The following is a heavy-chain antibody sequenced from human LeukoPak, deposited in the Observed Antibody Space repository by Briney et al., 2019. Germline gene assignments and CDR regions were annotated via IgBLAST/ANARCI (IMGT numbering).Heavy chain of an antibody. D-gene: IGHD5-12*01. J-gene: IGHJ4*02. CDR3: ARGVGYSGYDYFGY. CDR2: IYYSGST. V-gene: IGHV4-59*01. CDR1: GVSISSYY. Sequence: SETLSLTCTVSGVSISSYYWSWIRQPPGKGLEWIGYIYYSGSTNYNPSLKSRVTISVDTSKNQFSLKLSSVTAADTAVYYCARGVGYSGYDYFGYWGQGTLVTVSS.